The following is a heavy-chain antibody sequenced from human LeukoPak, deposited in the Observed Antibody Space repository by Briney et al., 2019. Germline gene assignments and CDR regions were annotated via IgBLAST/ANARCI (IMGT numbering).Heavy chain of an antibody. V-gene: IGHV3-48*03. CDR2: ISSSGSTI. CDR3: ARGPLGSGSYYYYGMDV. D-gene: IGHD3-10*02. Sequence: GGSLRLSCAASGFTFSSYEMNWVRQAPGKGLEWVSYISSSGSTIYYADSVKGRFTISRDNSKNTLYLQMNSLRAEDTAVYYCARGPLGSGSYYYYGMDVWGQGTTVTVSS. J-gene: IGHJ6*02. CDR1: GFTFSSYE.